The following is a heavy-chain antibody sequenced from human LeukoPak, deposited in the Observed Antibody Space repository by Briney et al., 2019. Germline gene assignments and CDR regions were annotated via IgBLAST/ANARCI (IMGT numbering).Heavy chain of an antibody. CDR3: ARDITGTTPN. J-gene: IGHJ4*02. D-gene: IGHD1-7*01. CDR1: GYTFTGYY. Sequence: ASVKVSCKASGYTFTGYYMHWVQQAPGQGLEWMGRINPNSGGTNYAQKFQGRVTMTRDTSISTAYMEPSRPRSDDTAVYYCARDITGTTPNWGQGTLVTVSS. CDR2: INPNSGGT. V-gene: IGHV1-2*06.